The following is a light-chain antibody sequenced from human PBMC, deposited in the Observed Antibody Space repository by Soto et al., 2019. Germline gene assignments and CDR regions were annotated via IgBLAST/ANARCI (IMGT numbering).Light chain of an antibody. V-gene: IGKV3-20*01. CDR1: QTFGSSY. CDR2: DAS. CDR3: HQYGGSPT. J-gene: IGKJ4*01. Sequence: EIVLTQSPGTLSLSPGHRATLSCRASQTFGSSYLAWYQQKPGQAPRLLIYDASSRATGIPDRFSGSVSRTDFTLTISRLEPEDFAVYYCHQYGGSPTFGGGTKVEI.